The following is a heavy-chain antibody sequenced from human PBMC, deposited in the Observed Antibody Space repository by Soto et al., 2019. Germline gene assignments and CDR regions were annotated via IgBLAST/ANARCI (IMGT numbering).Heavy chain of an antibody. CDR3: ARDLGSSGWYGGFDD. D-gene: IGHD6-19*01. CDR2: IYYSGST. V-gene: IGHV4-59*01. J-gene: IGHJ4*02. CDR1: GGSISSYY. Sequence: SETLSLTCTVSGGSISSYYWSWIRQPPGKGLEWIGYIYYSGSTNYNPSLKSRVTISVDTSKNQFSLKLSSVTAVDTAVYYCARDLGSSGWYGGFDDWGQGTLVTVSS.